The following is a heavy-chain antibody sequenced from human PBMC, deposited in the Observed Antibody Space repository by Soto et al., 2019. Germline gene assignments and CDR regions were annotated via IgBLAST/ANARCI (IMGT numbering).Heavy chain of an antibody. J-gene: IGHJ6*02. CDR3: ARAEGYEDYYYYGMDV. CDR1: GFTFSSYS. Sequence: GGSLSLSCADSGFTFSSYSMNWVRQAPGKGLEWVSSISSSSSYIYYADSVKGRFTISRDNAKNSLYLQMNSLRAEDTAVYYCARAEGYEDYYYYGMDVWGQGTTVTVSS. CDR2: ISSSSSYI. V-gene: IGHV3-21*01. D-gene: IGHD1-1*01.